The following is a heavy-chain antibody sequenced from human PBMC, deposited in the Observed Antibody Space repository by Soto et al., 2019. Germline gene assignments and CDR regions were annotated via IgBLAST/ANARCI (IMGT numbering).Heavy chain of an antibody. CDR3: ARGGESTVTTHIPYYYYYYMDV. J-gene: IGHJ6*03. V-gene: IGHV4-59*01. Sequence: SETLSLTCTVSGGSISSYYWSWIRQPPGKGLEWIGYIYYSGSTNYNPSLKSRVTISVDTSKNQFSLKLSSVTAADTAVYYCARGGESTVTTHIPYYYYYYMDVWGKGTTVTVSS. CDR1: GGSISSYY. D-gene: IGHD4-17*01. CDR2: IYYSGST.